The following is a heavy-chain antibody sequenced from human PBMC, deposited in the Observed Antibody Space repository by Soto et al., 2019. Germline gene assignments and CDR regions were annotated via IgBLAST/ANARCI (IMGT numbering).Heavy chain of an antibody. CDR2: INHSGST. J-gene: IGHJ5*02. D-gene: IGHD2-21*02. Sequence: SETLSLTCAVYGGSFSGYYWSWVRQPPGKGLEWIGEINHSGSTNYNPSLKSRVTISVDTSKNQFSLKLSSVTAADTAVYYCARHPSDFWFDPWGQGTLVTVSS. V-gene: IGHV4-34*01. CDR1: GGSFSGYY. CDR3: ARHPSDFWFDP.